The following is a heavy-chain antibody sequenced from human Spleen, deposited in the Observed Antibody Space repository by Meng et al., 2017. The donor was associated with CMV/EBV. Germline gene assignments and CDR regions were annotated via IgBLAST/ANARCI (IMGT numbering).Heavy chain of an antibody. J-gene: IGHJ3*02. CDR3: ARSRIQLNAFDS. CDR2: INGDGSNT. D-gene: IGHD5-18*01. V-gene: IGHV3-74*01. Sequence: CAASGFTFSNYWMHWVRQAPGKGLVWVSRINGDGSNTNYADSVKGRFTISRDNAKNTLYLQMNSLRAEDTAVYYCARSRIQLNAFDSWGQGTMVTVSS. CDR1: GFTFSNYW.